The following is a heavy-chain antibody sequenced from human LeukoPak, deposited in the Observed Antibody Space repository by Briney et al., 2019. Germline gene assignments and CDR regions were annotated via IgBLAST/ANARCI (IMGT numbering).Heavy chain of an antibody. V-gene: IGHV3-30*18. CDR2: ISSDGNIK. CDR1: GFSFSNYG. D-gene: IGHD6-19*01. Sequence: GGSLRLSCAASGFSFSNYGMHWVRQAPGKGLEWVAVISSDGNIKYYADSVKGRLTISRDHSKNTLYLQMNSLRGEDTAVYYCAKEGNEYSSGWYFDYWGQGTLVTVSS. CDR3: AKEGNEYSSGWYFDY. J-gene: IGHJ4*02.